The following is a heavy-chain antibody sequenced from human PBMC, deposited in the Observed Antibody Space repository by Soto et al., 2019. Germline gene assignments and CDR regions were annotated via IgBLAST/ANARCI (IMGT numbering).Heavy chain of an antibody. CDR2: INHSGST. Sequence: SETLSLTCAVYGGSFSGYYWSWIRQPPGKGLEWIGEINHSGSTNYNPSLKSRVTISVDTSKNQFSLKLSSVTAADTAVYYCARLNGYGDYYYYYYYGMDVWGQGTTVTVSS. V-gene: IGHV4-34*01. J-gene: IGHJ6*02. CDR3: ARLNGYGDYYYYYYYGMDV. D-gene: IGHD4-17*01. CDR1: GGSFSGYY.